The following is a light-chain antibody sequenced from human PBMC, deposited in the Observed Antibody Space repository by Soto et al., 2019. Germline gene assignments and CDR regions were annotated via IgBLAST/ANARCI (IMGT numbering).Light chain of an antibody. Sequence: QSALTQPPSASGSHGQSVTISCTGTSSDVGGYNYVSWYQQHPGKAPKLMIYEVSKRPSGVPDRFSGSKSGNTASLTVSGLQAEDEADYYCSSYAGSLVVFGGGTKVPVL. CDR3: SSYAGSLVV. CDR2: EVS. J-gene: IGLJ2*01. CDR1: SSDVGGYNY. V-gene: IGLV2-8*01.